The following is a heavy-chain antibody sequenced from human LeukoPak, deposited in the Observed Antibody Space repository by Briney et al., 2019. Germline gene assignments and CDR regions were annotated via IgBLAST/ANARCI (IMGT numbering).Heavy chain of an antibody. V-gene: IGHV4-34*01. D-gene: IGHD2-8*01. Sequence: SETLSLTCAVYGASFNTYYWTWIRQSPDKGLEWIGEVNHDGDTNVNQSLRSRVVMPVDASKNQFSLKMTSVTAADTAIYFCARGPVALPNDRLSLFFDFWGQGTLVTVSS. CDR2: VNHDGDT. J-gene: IGHJ5*01. CDR3: ARGPVALPNDRLSLFFDF. CDR1: GASFNTYY.